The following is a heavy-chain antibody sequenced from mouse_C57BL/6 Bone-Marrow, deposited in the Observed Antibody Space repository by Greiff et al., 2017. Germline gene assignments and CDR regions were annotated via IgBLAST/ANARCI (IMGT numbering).Heavy chain of an antibody. CDR3: ARLPLNYDYDEWYFDV. V-gene: IGHV3-8*01. CDR2: ISYSGST. D-gene: IGHD2-4*01. J-gene: IGHJ1*03. Sequence: EVQLQQSGPGLAKPSQTLSLTCSVTGYSITSDYWNWIRKFPGNKLEYMGYISYSGSTYYNPSLKSRISITRDTSKNQYYLQLNSVTTEDTATYYCARLPLNYDYDEWYFDVWGTGTTVTVSS. CDR1: GYSITSDY.